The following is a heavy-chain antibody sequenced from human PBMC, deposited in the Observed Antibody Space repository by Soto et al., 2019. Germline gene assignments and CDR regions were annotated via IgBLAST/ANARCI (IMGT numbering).Heavy chain of an antibody. J-gene: IGHJ6*02. Sequence: ASVKVSCKASGYTFTSYGISWVRQAPGQGLEWMGWISAYNGNTNYAQKLQGRVTMTTDTSTSTAYMELRSLRSDDTAVYYCARDEYCSSTSCLYYYYYGMDVWGQGTTVTVSS. D-gene: IGHD2-2*01. CDR3: ARDEYCSSTSCLYYYYYGMDV. CDR2: ISAYNGNT. V-gene: IGHV1-18*04. CDR1: GYTFTSYG.